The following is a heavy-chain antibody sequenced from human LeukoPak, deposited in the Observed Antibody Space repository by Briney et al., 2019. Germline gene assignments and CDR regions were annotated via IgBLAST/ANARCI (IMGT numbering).Heavy chain of an antibody. J-gene: IGHJ4*02. V-gene: IGHV4-34*01. CDR1: GGSFSGYY. CDR3: ARKGRPAYCGGDCYTFDY. D-gene: IGHD2-21*02. CDR2: FNHSGST. Sequence: PSETLSLTCAVYGGSFSGYYWSWIRQPPGKGLEWIGEFNHSGSTNYNPSLKSRVTISVDTSKNQFSLKLSSVTAADTAVYYCARKGRPAYCGGDCYTFDYWGQGTLVTVSS.